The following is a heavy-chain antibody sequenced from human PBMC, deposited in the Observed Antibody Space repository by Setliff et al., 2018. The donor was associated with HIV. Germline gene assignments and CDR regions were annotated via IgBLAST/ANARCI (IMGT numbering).Heavy chain of an antibody. CDR2: IYISGTT. CDR3: AREHCSGGSCNGFDI. D-gene: IGHD2-15*01. J-gene: IGHJ3*02. CDR1: GGSISTSY. Sequence: SETLSLTCTVSGGSISTSYWNWIRQLPGKGLEWIAYIYISGTTNYNPSLKSRVTISLDTSRNQFSLKLGSVTAADTAMYYCAREHCSGGSCNGFDIWGQGTMVTVSS. V-gene: IGHV4-4*09.